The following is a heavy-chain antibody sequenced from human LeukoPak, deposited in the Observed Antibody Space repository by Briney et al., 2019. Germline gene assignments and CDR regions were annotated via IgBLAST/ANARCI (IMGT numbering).Heavy chain of an antibody. D-gene: IGHD4-17*01. CDR1: GFTVSSNY. V-gene: IGHV3-53*01. J-gene: IGHJ4*02. CDR2: IYSGGST. CDR3: ALIQTTVTMVFDY. Sequence: HPGGSLRLSCAASGFTVSSNYMSWVRQAPGKGLEWVSVIYSGGSTYYADSVKGRFTISRDNSKNTLYLQMNSLRAEDTAVYYCALIQTTVTMVFDYWGQGTLVTVSS.